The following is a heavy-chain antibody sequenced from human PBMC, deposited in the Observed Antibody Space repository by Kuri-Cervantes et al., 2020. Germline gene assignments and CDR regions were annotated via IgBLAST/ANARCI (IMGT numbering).Heavy chain of an antibody. V-gene: IGHV3-30*03. D-gene: IGHD2-2*02. J-gene: IGHJ1*01. CDR2: ISYDGSNK. CDR3: ASPYCSSTSCYTGGYFQH. CDR1: GFTFSSYS. Sequence: GESLKISCAASGFTFSSYSMNWVRQAPGKGLEWVAVISYDGSNKYYADSVKGRFTISRDNAKNSLYLQMNSLRAEDTAVYYCASPYCSSTSCYTGGYFQHWGQGTLVTVSS.